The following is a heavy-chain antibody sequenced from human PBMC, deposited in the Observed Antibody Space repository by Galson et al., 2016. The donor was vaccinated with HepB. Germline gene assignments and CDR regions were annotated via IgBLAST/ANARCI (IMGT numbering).Heavy chain of an antibody. V-gene: IGHV4-4*07. D-gene: IGHD6-13*01. Sequence: ETLSLTCTVSGGPINSYYWSWIRQSVGKGLEWIGRICSSGHTNYNPSLKSRATMSVDRSKKQVSLEVSSVTAADTAVYYCARGMESSIWPGWFDPWGQGILVTVSS. CDR1: GGPINSYY. CDR3: ARGMESSIWPGWFDP. CDR2: ICSSGHT. J-gene: IGHJ5*02.